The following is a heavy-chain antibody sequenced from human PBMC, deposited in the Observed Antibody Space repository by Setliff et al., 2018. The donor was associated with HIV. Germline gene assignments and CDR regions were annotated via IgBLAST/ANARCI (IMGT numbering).Heavy chain of an antibody. V-gene: IGHV4-39*01. D-gene: IGHD6-19*01. CDR2: IFYTGST. CDR3: ASGREAVAGALHFDY. Sequence: SETLSLTCTVSGGSISSSSYYWGWIRQPPGKGLEWIGSIFYTGSTYYNPSLKSRVTISVDTSKNQISLKLSSVTAADTAVYYCASGREAVAGALHFDYWGQGPLVTVSS. CDR1: GGSISSSSYY. J-gene: IGHJ4*02.